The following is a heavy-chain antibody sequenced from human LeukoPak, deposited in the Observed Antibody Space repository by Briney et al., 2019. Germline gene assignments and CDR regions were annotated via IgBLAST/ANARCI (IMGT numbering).Heavy chain of an antibody. CDR2: IYPDGSHI. CDR3: ARRSNRGYSH. J-gene: IGHJ4*02. D-gene: IGHD2-15*01. V-gene: IGHV5-51*01. CDR1: GYSFNTNW. Sequence: GESLKISCQGSGYSFNTNWIAWVRQMPGKGLEYMGIIYPDGSHIRYSPSFQGQVTMSADKSINTAYLHLSNLKASDTARYFCARRSNRGYSHWGQGTLVTVSS.